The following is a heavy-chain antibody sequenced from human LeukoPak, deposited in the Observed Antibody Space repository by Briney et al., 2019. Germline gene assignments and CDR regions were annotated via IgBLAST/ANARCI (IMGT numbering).Heavy chain of an antibody. J-gene: IGHJ6*03. CDR2: ISWDGGST. V-gene: IGHV3-43D*03. CDR3: SKALSENYYYYMDV. Sequence: PGGSLRLSCAASGFTFNTYTMNWVRQAPGKGLEWVSLISWDGGSTFYADSVKGRFTISRDNSKNSLYLQMNSLRPEDTALYYCSKALSENYYYYMDVWGKGTTVTVSS. CDR1: GFTFNTYT.